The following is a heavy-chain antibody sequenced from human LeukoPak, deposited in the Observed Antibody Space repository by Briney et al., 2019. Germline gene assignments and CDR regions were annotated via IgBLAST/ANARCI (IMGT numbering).Heavy chain of an antibody. V-gene: IGHV4-34*01. CDR2: INHSGST. D-gene: IGHD3-22*01. CDR3: ARHGYYYDSSGYPAFPLDY. J-gene: IGHJ4*02. CDR1: GGSFSGYY. Sequence: SETLSLTCAVYGGSFSGYYWSWIRQPPGKGLEWIGEINHSGSTNYNPSLKRRVTISVDTSKNQFSLKLSSVTAADTAVYYCARHGYYYDSSGYPAFPLDYWGQGSLVTVSS.